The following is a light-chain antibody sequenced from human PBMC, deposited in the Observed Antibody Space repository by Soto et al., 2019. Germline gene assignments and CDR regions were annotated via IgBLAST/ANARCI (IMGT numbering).Light chain of an antibody. CDR3: QQRNYPLT. CDR1: QSVLYSSNNKNY. J-gene: IGKJ4*01. Sequence: DIVMAQSPDSLAVSLGERATINCKSSQSVLYSSNNKNYLVWYQQKPGQPPKLLLYWASTRESGVPDRFSGSGSGTDFTLTISSLQAEDVAVYYCQQRNYPLTFGGGTKVDIK. V-gene: IGKV4-1*01. CDR2: WAS.